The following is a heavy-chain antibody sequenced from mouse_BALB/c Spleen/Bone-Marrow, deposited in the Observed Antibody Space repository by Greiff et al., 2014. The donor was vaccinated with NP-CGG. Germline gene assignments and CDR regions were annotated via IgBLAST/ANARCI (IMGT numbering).Heavy chain of an antibody. D-gene: IGHD2-1*01. Sequence: VQLQQSGAELVKPGASVRLSCTASGFNIKDTYMHWVKQRPEQGLEWIGRIDPANGNTKYDPKFQGKATITADTSSNTAYLQLSSLTSEDTDVYYCARNGNYDAWFAYWGQGTLVTVSA. CDR1: GFNIKDTY. V-gene: IGHV14-3*02. CDR2: IDPANGNT. J-gene: IGHJ3*01. CDR3: ARNGNYDAWFAY.